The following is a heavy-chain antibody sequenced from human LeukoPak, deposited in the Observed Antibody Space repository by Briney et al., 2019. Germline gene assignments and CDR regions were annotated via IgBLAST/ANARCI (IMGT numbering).Heavy chain of an antibody. D-gene: IGHD3-9*01. CDR2: IYYSGTT. V-gene: IGHV4-59*01. J-gene: IGHJ5*02. Sequence: SETLSLTCTVSGGSISNYYWSWIRQPPGQGLEWIGYIYYSGTTNYNPSLKSRVSISLDTSKNQFSLKVISVTATDTAVYYCARMTGAWFDPWGQGTLVTVSS. CDR1: GGSISNYY. CDR3: ARMTGAWFDP.